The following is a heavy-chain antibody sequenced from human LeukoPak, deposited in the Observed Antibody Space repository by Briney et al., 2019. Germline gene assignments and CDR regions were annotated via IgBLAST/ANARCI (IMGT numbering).Heavy chain of an antibody. J-gene: IGHJ4*02. CDR3: ARHYGSGSWSKFDH. CDR2: IYYTGGT. V-gene: IGHV4-59*08. CDR1: RGSLSTYY. Sequence: SETLSLTRVVSRGSLSTYYWSWIRHPLGKGVEWIGYIYYTGGTNYNPSLTRRATISLHTSKTQLSLKLSSVTAADTAVYYCARHYGSGSWSKFDHWGRGTLVTVSS. D-gene: IGHD3-10*01.